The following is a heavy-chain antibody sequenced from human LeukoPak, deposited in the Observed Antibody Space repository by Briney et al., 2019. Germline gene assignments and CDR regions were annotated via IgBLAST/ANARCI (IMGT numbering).Heavy chain of an antibody. V-gene: IGHV4-39*01. J-gene: IGHJ4*02. D-gene: IGHD6-6*01. Sequence: SETLSLTCTVSGGSISSSSYYWGWICQPPGKGLEWIGSIYYSGSTYYNPSLKSRVTISVDTSKNQFSLKLSSVTAADTAVYYCARNPYSSSSWPKIYYFDYWGQGTLVTVSS. CDR3: ARNPYSSSSWPKIYYFDY. CDR2: IYYSGST. CDR1: GGSISSSSYY.